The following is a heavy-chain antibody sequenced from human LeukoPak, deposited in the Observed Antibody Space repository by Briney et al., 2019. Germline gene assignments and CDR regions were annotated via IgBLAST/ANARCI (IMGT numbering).Heavy chain of an antibody. Sequence: SETLSLTCAVYGGSFSGYYWSWIRQPPGKGLEWIGEINHSGSTNYNPPLKSRVTISVDTSKNQFSLKLSPVTAADTAVYYCARNWGTNYFDYWGQGTLVTVSS. CDR2: INHSGST. CDR1: GGSFSGYY. V-gene: IGHV4-34*01. D-gene: IGHD7-27*01. CDR3: ARNWGTNYFDY. J-gene: IGHJ4*02.